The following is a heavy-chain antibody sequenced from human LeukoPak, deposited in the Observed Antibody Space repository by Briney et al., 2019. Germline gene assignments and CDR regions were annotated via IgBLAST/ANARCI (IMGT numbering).Heavy chain of an antibody. V-gene: IGHV3-21*01. Sequence: GGSLRLSRAASGFTFSSYAMNWVRQAPGKGLEWVSSISTSSIYIYYADSVKGRFTISRDNAKNSLYLQMNSLRAEDTAVYYCATSGAIFDYWGQGTLVTVSS. CDR1: GFTFSSYA. CDR3: ATSGAIFDY. D-gene: IGHD6-25*01. J-gene: IGHJ4*02. CDR2: ISTSSIYI.